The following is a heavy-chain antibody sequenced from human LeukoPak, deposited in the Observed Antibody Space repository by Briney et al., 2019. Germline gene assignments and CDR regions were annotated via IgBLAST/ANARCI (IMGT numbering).Heavy chain of an antibody. V-gene: IGHV3-23*01. CDR3: AKVYPWATTGYMDV. D-gene: IGHD1-26*01. CDR2: IGGSGDTT. Sequence: GGSLRLSCAASGFTFSSYNMNWVRQAPGKGLEWVAGIGGSGDTTYYADSVKGRVTISRGNSKNTLYLQMNSLRAEDTAVYYCAKVYPWATTGYMDVWGKGTTVTVSS. J-gene: IGHJ6*03. CDR1: GFTFSSYN.